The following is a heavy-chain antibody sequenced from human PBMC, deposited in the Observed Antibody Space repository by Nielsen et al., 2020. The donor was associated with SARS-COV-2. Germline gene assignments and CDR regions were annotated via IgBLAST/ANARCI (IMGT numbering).Heavy chain of an antibody. CDR1: GFTFSSYE. CDR3: ARNSGWYDSTLY. D-gene: IGHD6-13*01. J-gene: IGHJ4*02. V-gene: IGHV3-48*03. CDR2: ISSSGSTI. Sequence: GGSLRLSCAASGFTFSSYEMNWVRQAPGKGLEWVSYISSSGSTIYYADSVKGRFTISRDNAKNSLYLQMNSLRAEDTAVYFCARNSGWYDSTLYWGLGTLVTVSS.